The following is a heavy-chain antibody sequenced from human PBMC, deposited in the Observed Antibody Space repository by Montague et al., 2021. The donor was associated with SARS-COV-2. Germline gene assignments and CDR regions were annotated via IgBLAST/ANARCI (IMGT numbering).Heavy chain of an antibody. D-gene: IGHD3-3*01. V-gene: IGHV4-39*01. Sequence: SETLSLTCTVSGGSISSSDYYWVWIRQPPGKGLDWIGSLFYSVNTYYNPSLKSHFTISVDTSKNQFSLKLSSVTAADTAVFYCARTNYDFWRGHQRGGAFDIWGQGTMVTVSS. J-gene: IGHJ3*02. CDR2: LFYSVNT. CDR3: ARTNYDFWRGHQRGGAFDI. CDR1: GGSISSSDYY.